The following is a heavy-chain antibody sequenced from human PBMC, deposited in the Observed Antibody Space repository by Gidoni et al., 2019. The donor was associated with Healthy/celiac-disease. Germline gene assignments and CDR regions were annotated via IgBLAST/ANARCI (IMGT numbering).Heavy chain of an antibody. CDR3: ARGNGLGEDTAMVFYGMDV. CDR2: INPNSGGT. CDR1: GYTFTGYY. D-gene: IGHD5-18*01. V-gene: IGHV1-2*02. Sequence: QVQLVQSGAEVKNPGASVKVSCKASGYTFTGYYLPWVRQATGQGLEWMGWINPNSGGTNYAQKFQGRVTMTRDTSISTAYMELSRLRSDDTAVYYCARGNGLGEDTAMVFYGMDVWGQGTTVTVSS. J-gene: IGHJ6*02.